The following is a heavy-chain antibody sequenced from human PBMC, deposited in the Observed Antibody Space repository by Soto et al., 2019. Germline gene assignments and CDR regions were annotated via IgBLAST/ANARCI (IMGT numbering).Heavy chain of an antibody. CDR2: ITSDTNTI. Sequence: EVQLVESGGGLVQPGGSLRLTCVASGFPFSIYSMNWVRQAPGKGLEWSSYITSDTNTIKYADSVKGRFTISRDNAKNLGYLQMNRLRDEDTAVNFCARSVEGHFDQWGQGTVVTVSS. CDR3: ARSVEGHFDQ. J-gene: IGHJ4*02. D-gene: IGHD6-19*01. V-gene: IGHV3-48*02. CDR1: GFPFSIYS.